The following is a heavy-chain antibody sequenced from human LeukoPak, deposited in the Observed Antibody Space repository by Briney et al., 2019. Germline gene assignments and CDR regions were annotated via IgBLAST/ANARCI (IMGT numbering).Heavy chain of an antibody. D-gene: IGHD3-10*01. CDR1: GGTFSSYA. CDR3: ASTYGSGSYGDYYYYGMDV. CDR2: IIPIFGTA. Sequence: SVKVSCKASGGTFSSYAISWVRQAPGQGLEWMRGIIPIFGTAHYAQKFQGRVTITADESTSTAYMELSSLRSEDTAVYYCASTYGSGSYGDYYYYGMDVWGKGTTVTVSS. J-gene: IGHJ6*04. V-gene: IGHV1-69*13.